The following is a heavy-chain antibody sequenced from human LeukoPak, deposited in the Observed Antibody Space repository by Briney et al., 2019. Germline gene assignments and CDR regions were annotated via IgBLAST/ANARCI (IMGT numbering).Heavy chain of an antibody. CDR1: GFTFDDYA. J-gene: IGHJ4*02. CDR2: INWNSGSI. Sequence: GGSLRLSCAASGFTFDDYAMHWVRQAPGKGLEWVSGINWNSGSIGYADSVKGRFTVSRDNAKNSLYLQMNSLRAEDTALYYCAKDPKAIYGSGSSFDYWGQGTLVTVSS. CDR3: AKDPKAIYGSGSSFDY. V-gene: IGHV3-9*01. D-gene: IGHD3-10*01.